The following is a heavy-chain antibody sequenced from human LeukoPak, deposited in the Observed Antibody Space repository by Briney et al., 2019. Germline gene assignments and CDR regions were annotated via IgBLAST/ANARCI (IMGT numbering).Heavy chain of an antibody. Sequence: SETLSLTCTVSGGSISICYWSWLRQPPGKGLEWIGYIYNSGSTIYNPSLRSRVTISVDTSKNQFSLKLNSVTAADTAVYYCVRDRELTYWSQGTLVTVSS. CDR3: VRDRELTY. D-gene: IGHD1-26*01. V-gene: IGHV4-59*01. J-gene: IGHJ4*02. CDR2: IYNSGST. CDR1: GGSISICY.